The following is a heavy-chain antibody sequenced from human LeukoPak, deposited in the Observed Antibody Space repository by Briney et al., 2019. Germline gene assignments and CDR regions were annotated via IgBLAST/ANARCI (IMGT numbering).Heavy chain of an antibody. D-gene: IGHD4-17*01. CDR2: ISSSSSYI. CDR3: ARDAPTGYMDV. CDR1: GFTFSSYS. J-gene: IGHJ6*03. Sequence: GGSLRLSCAASGFTFSSYSMDWVRQAPGKGLEWVSSISSSSSYIYYADSVKGRFTISRDNAKNSLYLQMNSLRAEDTAVYYCARDAPTGYMDVWGKGTTVSVSS. V-gene: IGHV3-21*01.